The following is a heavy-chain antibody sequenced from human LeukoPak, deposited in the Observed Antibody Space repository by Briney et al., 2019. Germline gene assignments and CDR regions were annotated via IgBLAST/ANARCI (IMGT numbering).Heavy chain of an antibody. CDR2: ISSSSSYI. V-gene: IGHV3-21*01. CDR1: GFTFSSYS. D-gene: IGHD3-22*01. Sequence: GGSLRLSCAASGFTFSSYSMNWVRQAPGKGLEWVSSISSSSSYIYYADSVKGRFTISRDNAKNSLYLQMNSLRAEDTAVYYCARDGSITMIVVALDYWGQGTLVTVSS. J-gene: IGHJ4*02. CDR3: ARDGSITMIVVALDY.